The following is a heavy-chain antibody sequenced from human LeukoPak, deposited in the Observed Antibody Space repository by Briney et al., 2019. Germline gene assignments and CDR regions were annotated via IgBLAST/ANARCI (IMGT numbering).Heavy chain of an antibody. J-gene: IGHJ4*02. CDR2: IYYSGST. D-gene: IGHD5-18*01. CDR1: GGSISSSSYY. V-gene: IGHV4-39*01. CDR3: ARPSYSYGADY. Sequence: SETLSLTCTVSGGSISSSSYYWGWIRQPPWKGLEWIGSIYYSGSTYYNPSLKSRVTISVDTSKNQFSLKLSSVTAADTAVYYCARPSYSYGADYWGQGTLVTVSS.